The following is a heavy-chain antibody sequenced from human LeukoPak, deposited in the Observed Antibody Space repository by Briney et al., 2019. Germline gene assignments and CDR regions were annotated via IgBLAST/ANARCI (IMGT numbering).Heavy chain of an antibody. CDR1: GGSISSSSYY. J-gene: IGHJ5*02. CDR2: IYYSGST. CDR3: ARDGPYYYGSGSYYNWFDP. V-gene: IGHV4-39*07. Sequence: SETLSLTCTVSGGSISSSSYYWGWIRQPPGRGLEWIGSIYYSGSTYYNPPLKSRVTISVDTSKNQFSLKLSSVTAADTAVYYCARDGPYYYGSGSYYNWFDPWGQGTLVTVSS. D-gene: IGHD3-10*01.